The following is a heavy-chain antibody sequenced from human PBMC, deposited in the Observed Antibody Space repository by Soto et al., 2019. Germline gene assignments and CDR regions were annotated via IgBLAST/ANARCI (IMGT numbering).Heavy chain of an antibody. CDR3: ARGHCSSTSCPNYYYYGMDV. D-gene: IGHD2-2*01. Sequence: PGGSLRLSCAAAGFSFGSYSMNWVRQAPGEGLEWVSYISSSSSSIYYADSVKGRVTISRDNAKNSLYLQMNSLRDEDTAVYYCARGHCSSTSCPNYYYYGMDVWGQGTTVTVSS. CDR1: GFSFGSYS. J-gene: IGHJ6*02. CDR2: ISSSSSSI. V-gene: IGHV3-48*02.